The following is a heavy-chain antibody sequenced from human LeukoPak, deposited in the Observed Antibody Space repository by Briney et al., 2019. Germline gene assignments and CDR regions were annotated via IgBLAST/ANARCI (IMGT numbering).Heavy chain of an antibody. CDR2: IIPFNDRT. D-gene: IGHD2-21*02. V-gene: IGHV1-18*01. J-gene: IGHJ5*02. Sequence: ASVKISCKASGYVFTSYGLAWLRQAPGQGLEWFGAIIPFNDRTKFAQKFQGRVTMNTASSTTTAYLELTNLRPDDTAVYYCARAPSSLDCYVDCYFDRWGQGTLVTVSS. CDR3: ARAPSSLDCYVDCYFDR. CDR1: GYVFTSYG.